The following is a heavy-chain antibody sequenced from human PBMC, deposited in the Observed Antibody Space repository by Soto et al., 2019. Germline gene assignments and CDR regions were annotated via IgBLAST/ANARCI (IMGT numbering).Heavy chain of an antibody. CDR3: ARGTFASFIAAARTSDY. J-gene: IGHJ4*02. D-gene: IGHD6-13*01. V-gene: IGHV4-34*01. CDR1: GGSFSGYY. Sequence: LSLTCAVYGGSFSGYYWSWIRQPPGKGLEWIGEINHSGSTNYNPSLKSRVTISVDTSKNQFSLKLSSVTAADTAVYYCARGTFASFIAAARTSDYWGQGTLVTVSS. CDR2: INHSGST.